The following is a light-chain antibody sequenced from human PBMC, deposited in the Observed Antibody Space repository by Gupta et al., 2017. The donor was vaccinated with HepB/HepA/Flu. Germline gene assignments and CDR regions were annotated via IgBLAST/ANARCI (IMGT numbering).Light chain of an antibody. V-gene: IGLV8-61*01. CDR3: VQYMASGWVV. CDR1: SGSVSTSYY. Sequence: QTVVTQEPSFSVSPGGTVTLTCGLSSGSVSTSYYPSWYQQTPGPAPRTLIYSTNTRSSGVPDRGSGSILGNTAALNXTXAEADDXSYDDCVQYMASGWVVCGGGT. J-gene: IGLJ3*02. CDR2: STN.